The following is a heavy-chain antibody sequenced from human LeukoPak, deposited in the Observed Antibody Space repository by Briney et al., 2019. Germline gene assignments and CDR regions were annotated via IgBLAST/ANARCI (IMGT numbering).Heavy chain of an antibody. Sequence: GGSLRLSCAASGFTFSSYAMHWVRQAPGKGLEYVSAISSNGGSTYYANSVKGRFTISRDNSKNTLYLQMGSLRAEDMAVYYCARDLGGAATSPYYYYYMDVWGKGTTVTVSS. J-gene: IGHJ6*03. V-gene: IGHV3-64*01. CDR3: ARDLGGAATSPYYYYYMDV. CDR1: GFTFSSYA. D-gene: IGHD2-15*01. CDR2: ISSNGGST.